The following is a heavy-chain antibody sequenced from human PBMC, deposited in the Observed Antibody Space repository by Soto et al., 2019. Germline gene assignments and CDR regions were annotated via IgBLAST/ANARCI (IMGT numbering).Heavy chain of an antibody. CDR2: INAYNGNT. Sequence: ASVKVSCKASGYSFTSYGIGWARQAPGQGLEWMRWINAYNGNTNYAQNLQGRLTLTTDTSTTTAYMELRSLRSNDTAIYYCAMVDVYVTPSPQDVWGQGTTVTVSS. CDR1: GYSFTSYG. D-gene: IGHD3-16*01. CDR3: AMVDVYVTPSPQDV. V-gene: IGHV1-18*01. J-gene: IGHJ6*02.